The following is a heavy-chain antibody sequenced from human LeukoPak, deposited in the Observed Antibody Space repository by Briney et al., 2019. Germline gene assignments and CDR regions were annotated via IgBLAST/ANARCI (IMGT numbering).Heavy chain of an antibody. Sequence: SETLSLTCTVSGGSISSYYWSWLRQPPGKGLEWIGYIYYSGSTNYNPSLKSRVTISVDTSKNQFSLKLSSVTAADTAVYYCAREKDYYDSSGYLDYWGQGTLVTVSS. J-gene: IGHJ4*02. CDR2: IYYSGST. CDR1: GGSISSYY. D-gene: IGHD3-22*01. V-gene: IGHV4-59*01. CDR3: AREKDYYDSSGYLDY.